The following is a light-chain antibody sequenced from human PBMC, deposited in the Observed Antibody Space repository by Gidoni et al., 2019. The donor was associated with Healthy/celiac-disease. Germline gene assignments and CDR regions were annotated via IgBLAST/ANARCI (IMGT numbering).Light chain of an antibody. CDR2: DAS. CDR1: QSVISY. CDR3: QQRSNWPPVT. V-gene: IGKV3-11*01. Sequence: EIMLIHYPATLSFSPWERATLSCSASQSVISYLAWYQQKPGQTPRLLIYDASNRSTGMPARFSGSGSGTDFTLTISSLEPEDFAVYYCQQRSNWPPVTFGPGTRVDIK. J-gene: IGKJ3*01.